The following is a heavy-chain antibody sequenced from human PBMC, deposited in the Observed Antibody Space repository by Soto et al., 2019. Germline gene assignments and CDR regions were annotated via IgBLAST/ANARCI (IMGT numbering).Heavy chain of an antibody. V-gene: IGHV1-69*13. CDR2: IIPIFGTA. Sequence: ASVKVSCKASGGTFSSYAISWVRQAPGQGLEWMGGIIPIFGTANYAQKFQGRVTITADESTSTAYMELSSLRSEDTAVYYCARDEEIYCSSTSCYHHGDYYYGMDVWGQGTTVTVS. CDR1: GGTFSSYA. D-gene: IGHD2-2*01. CDR3: ARDEEIYCSSTSCYHHGDYYYGMDV. J-gene: IGHJ6*02.